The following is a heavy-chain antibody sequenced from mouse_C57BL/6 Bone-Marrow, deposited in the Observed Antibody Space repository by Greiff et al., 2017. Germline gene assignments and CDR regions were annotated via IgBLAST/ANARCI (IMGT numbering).Heavy chain of an antibody. J-gene: IGHJ4*01. V-gene: IGHV1-50*01. D-gene: IGHD1-1*01. CDR3: ARSTEGEEDAMDY. CDR2: IDPSDSYT. CDR1: GFTFTSYW. Sequence: QVQLQQSGAELVKPGASVKLSCTASGFTFTSYWMHWVKQRPGQGLEWIGVIDPSDSYTNYNQKFKGKATLTVDTSSNTAYMPLSILTSEDTAVYYCARSTEGEEDAMDYWGQGTTVTVSA.